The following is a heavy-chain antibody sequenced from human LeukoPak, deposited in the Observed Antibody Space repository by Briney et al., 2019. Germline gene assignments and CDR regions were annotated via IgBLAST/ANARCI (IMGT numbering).Heavy chain of an antibody. D-gene: IGHD6-13*01. CDR2: INHSGST. CDR1: GGSFSGYY. V-gene: IGHV4-34*01. CDR3: ARMRRLAAAGTRRVFDY. Sequence: SETLSLTCAVYGGSFSGYYWSWIRQPPGKGLEWIGEINHSGSTNYNPSLKSRVTISVDTSKNQFSLKMSSVTAADTAVYYCARMRRLAAAGTRRVFDYRGQGTLVTVSS. J-gene: IGHJ4*02.